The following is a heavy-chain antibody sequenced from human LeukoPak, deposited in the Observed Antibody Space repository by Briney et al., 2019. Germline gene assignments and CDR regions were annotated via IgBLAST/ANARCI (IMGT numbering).Heavy chain of an antibody. CDR2: INPSGGST. V-gene: IGHV1-46*01. D-gene: IGHD2-2*01. Sequence: ASVKVSCKASGYTFTSYYMHWVRQAPGQGLEWMGIINPSGGSTSYAQKFQGRVTMTRDTSTSTVYMELSSLRSEDTAVYYCARNRCSTSCYGAFDIWGQGTMVTVSS. J-gene: IGHJ3*02. CDR3: ARNRCSTSCYGAFDI. CDR1: GYTFTSYY.